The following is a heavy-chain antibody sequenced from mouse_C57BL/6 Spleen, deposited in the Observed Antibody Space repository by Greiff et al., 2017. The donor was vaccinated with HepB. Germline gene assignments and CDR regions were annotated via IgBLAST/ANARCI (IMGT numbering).Heavy chain of an antibody. V-gene: IGHV7-3*01. D-gene: IGHD2-2*01. CDR3: ARLGGYDGGAWFAY. CDR1: GFTFTDYY. Sequence: EVKLVESGGGLVQPGGSLSLSCAASGFTFTDYYMSWVRQPPGKALEWLGFIRNKANGYTTEYSASVKGRFTISRDNSQSILYLQMNALRAEDSAAYYCARLGGYDGGAWFAYWGQGTLVTVSA. J-gene: IGHJ3*01. CDR2: IRNKANGYTT.